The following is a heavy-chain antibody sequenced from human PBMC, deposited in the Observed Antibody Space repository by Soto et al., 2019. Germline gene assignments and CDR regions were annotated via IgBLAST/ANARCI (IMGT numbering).Heavy chain of an antibody. CDR1: GGTFSSDS. Sequence: QVQLVQSGAEVKKPGSSVKVSCKASGGTFSSDSFSWVRQAPGQGLEWMGGIIPMFDTPIYAQKFQDRVTIXADESTSTAYMQLSXLRSGDTAVYYCARSGGLDRDFNYWGQGSLVTVSS. V-gene: IGHV1-69*12. J-gene: IGHJ4*02. D-gene: IGHD2-15*01. CDR3: ARSGGLDRDFNY. CDR2: IIPMFDTP.